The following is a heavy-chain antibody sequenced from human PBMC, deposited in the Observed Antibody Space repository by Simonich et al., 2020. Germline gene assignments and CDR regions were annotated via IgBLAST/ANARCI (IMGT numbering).Heavy chain of an antibody. J-gene: IGHJ4*02. Sequence: EVQLVESGGGLVQPGRSLRLSCAASGFPFDDYAMHWVRQAQGKGLVWGSGIRWKSGSIGYADSVKGRFTIARDNAKNSLYLQMNSLRAEDTALYYCAKDMGYCSGGSCYYFDYWGQGTLVTVSS. CDR3: AKDMGYCSGGSCYYFDY. V-gene: IGHV3-9*01. CDR2: IRWKSGSI. D-gene: IGHD2-15*01. CDR1: GFPFDDYA.